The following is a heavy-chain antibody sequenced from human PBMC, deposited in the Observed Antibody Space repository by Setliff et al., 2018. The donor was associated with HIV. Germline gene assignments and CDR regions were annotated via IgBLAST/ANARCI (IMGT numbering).Heavy chain of an antibody. CDR1: GYTFTGYW. D-gene: IGHD3-22*01. J-gene: IGHJ4*02. V-gene: IGHV5-51*01. CDR3: ASHDYYDSSVYYYRFDY. Sequence: GESLKISCKGSGYTFTGYWIGWVRQMPGKGLEWMGIIYPGDSDTRYSPSFQGQVTISADKSISTAYLQWSSLKASDTAMYYCASHDYYDSSVYYYRFDYWGQGTLVTVS. CDR2: IYPGDSDT.